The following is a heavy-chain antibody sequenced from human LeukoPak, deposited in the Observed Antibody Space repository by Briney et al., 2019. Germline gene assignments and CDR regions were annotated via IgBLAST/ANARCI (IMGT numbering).Heavy chain of an antibody. D-gene: IGHD6-13*01. V-gene: IGHV4-59*08. CDR3: ARGREWYSSSLGTFDY. CDR2: IYYSGST. CDR1: GGSISSYY. Sequence: KPSETLSLTCTVSGGSISSYYWSWIRQPPGKGLEWIGYIYYSGSTYYNPSLKSRVTISVDTSKNQFSLKLSSVTAADTAVYYCARGREWYSSSLGTFDYWGQGTLVTVSS. J-gene: IGHJ4*02.